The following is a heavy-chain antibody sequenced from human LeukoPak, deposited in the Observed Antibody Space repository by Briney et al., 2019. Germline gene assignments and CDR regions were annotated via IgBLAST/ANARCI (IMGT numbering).Heavy chain of an antibody. CDR2: ISGYDGNR. Sequence: ASEKVSCKASGYSFTRHGISWVRQAPGQGLEGMGWISGYDGNRKYAQKVQGRVTMATDTSTSAAYVERRSLRSDDTAVYFCARGWGSYSAYWGQGTPVTVSS. D-gene: IGHD3-16*01. CDR3: ARGWGSYSAY. J-gene: IGHJ4*02. V-gene: IGHV1-18*01. CDR1: GYSFTRHG.